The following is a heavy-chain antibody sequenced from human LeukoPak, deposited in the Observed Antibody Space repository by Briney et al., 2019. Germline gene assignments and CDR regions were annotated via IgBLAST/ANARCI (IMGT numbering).Heavy chain of an antibody. CDR1: GYTFTGYY. CDR3: ARAETEYYYDSSGYPYFDP. J-gene: IGHJ4*02. D-gene: IGHD3-22*01. CDR2: INPNSGGT. Sequence: GASVKVSCKASGYTFTGYYMHWVRQAPGQGLEWMGWINPNSGGTNYAQKFQGRVTMIRDTSISTAYMELSRLRSDDTAVYYCARAETEYYYDSSGYPYFDPWGQGTLVTVSS. V-gene: IGHV1-2*02.